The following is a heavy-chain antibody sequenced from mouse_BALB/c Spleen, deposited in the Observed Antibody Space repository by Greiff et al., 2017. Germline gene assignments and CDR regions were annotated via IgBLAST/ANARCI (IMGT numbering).Heavy chain of an antibody. V-gene: IGHV3-6*02. CDR2: ISYDGSN. CDR3: ARRYGNFDY. J-gene: IGHJ2*01. D-gene: IGHD2-10*02. Sequence: ESGPGLVKPSQSLSLTCSVTGYSITSGYYWNWIRQFPGNKLEWMGYISYDGSNNYNPSLKNRISITRDTSKNQFFLKLNSVTTEDTATYYCARRYGNFDYWGQGTTLTVSS. CDR1: GYSITSGYY.